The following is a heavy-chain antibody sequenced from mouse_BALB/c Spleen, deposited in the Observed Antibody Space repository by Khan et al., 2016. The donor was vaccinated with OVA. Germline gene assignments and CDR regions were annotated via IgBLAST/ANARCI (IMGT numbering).Heavy chain of an antibody. J-gene: IGHJ3*01. CDR3: ARAGYGVFAY. Sequence: QVQLQQSGPELVKPGASVKMSCKASGYTFTDYLLSWVKQRTGQGLEWIGEIYPGSGYIYYNEKFKDKATLTSDKSSNTTYMQLSSLTSEDSAVYFCARAGYGVFAYWGQGTLVTVSA. V-gene: IGHV1-81*01. CDR1: GYTFTDYL. D-gene: IGHD3-2*02. CDR2: IYPGSGYI.